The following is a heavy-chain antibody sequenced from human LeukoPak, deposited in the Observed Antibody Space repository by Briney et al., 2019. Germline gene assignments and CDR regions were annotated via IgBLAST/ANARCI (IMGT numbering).Heavy chain of an antibody. V-gene: IGHV1-69*05. J-gene: IGHJ4*02. D-gene: IGHD4-11*01. CDR1: GGTFSSYA. CDR3: ARYSNSPNYFDY. CDR2: IIPIFGTA. Sequence: ASVKVSCKASGGTFSSYAISWVRQAPGQGLEWMGGIIPIFGTANYAQKFQGRVTITTDESTGTAYMELSSLRSEDTAVYYCARYSNSPNYFDYWGQGTLVTVSS.